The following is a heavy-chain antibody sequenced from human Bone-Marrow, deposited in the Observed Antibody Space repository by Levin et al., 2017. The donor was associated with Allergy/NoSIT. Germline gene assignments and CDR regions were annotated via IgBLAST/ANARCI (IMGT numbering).Heavy chain of an antibody. CDR2: IRNRAKSYTT. D-gene: IGHD3-10*01. J-gene: IGHJ3*02. CDR1: GFTFSDYY. Sequence: GESLKISCAASGFTFSDYYMDWVRQAPGKGLESVGRIRNRAKSYTTEYAASVKGSFTISRDDSKNSLYLQMNSLKTEHTAGYYWGREAGSGTPDDALDIWGQGTMVTVSS. CDR3: GREAGSGTPDDALDI. V-gene: IGHV3-72*01.